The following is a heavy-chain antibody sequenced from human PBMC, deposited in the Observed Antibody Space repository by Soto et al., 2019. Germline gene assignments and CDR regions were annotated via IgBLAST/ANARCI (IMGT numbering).Heavy chain of an antibody. CDR3: ARDTFAAVAPSYYFDY. D-gene: IGHD6-19*01. CDR1: GYTFTGYY. J-gene: IGHJ4*02. CDR2: INPNSGGT. V-gene: IGHV1-2*04. Sequence: QVQLVQSGAEVKKPGASVKVSCKASGYTFTGYYMHWVRQAPGQGLEWMGWINPNSGGTNYAQKCQGWVNMTRDRSISTAYMELSRLRSDDTAVYYCARDTFAAVAPSYYFDYWGQGTLVTVSS.